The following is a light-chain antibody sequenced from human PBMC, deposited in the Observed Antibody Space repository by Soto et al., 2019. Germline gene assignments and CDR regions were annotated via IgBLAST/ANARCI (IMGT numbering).Light chain of an antibody. J-gene: IGLJ1*01. CDR1: SSDVGGYNY. CDR2: EVS. Sequence: QSVLTQPASVSGSPGQSITISCTGTSSDVGGYNYVSWYQQHPGKAPKLMIYEVSNRPSGVSNRFSGSKSGNTASLTISGIQAAEEADYYCSSYTSSRTYYVFGTGTKVTV. CDR3: SSYTSSRTYYV. V-gene: IGLV2-14*01.